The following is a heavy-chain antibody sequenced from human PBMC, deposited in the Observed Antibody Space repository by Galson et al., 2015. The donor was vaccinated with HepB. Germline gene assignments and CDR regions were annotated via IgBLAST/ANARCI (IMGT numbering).Heavy chain of an antibody. J-gene: IGHJ6*02. Sequence: SVKVSCKASGYTFTSYYTHWVRQAPGQGLEWMGIINPSGGSTSYAQKFQGRVTMTRDTSTSTVYMELSSLRSEDTAVYYCARGGYSGYDLYYYYGMDVWGQGTTVTVSS. CDR1: GYTFTSYY. D-gene: IGHD5-12*01. CDR2: INPSGGST. V-gene: IGHV1-46*01. CDR3: ARGGYSGYDLYYYYGMDV.